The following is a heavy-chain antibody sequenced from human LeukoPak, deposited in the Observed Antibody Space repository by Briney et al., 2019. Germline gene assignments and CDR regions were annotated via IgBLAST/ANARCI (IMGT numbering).Heavy chain of an antibody. CDR1: GGSISSYY. D-gene: IGHD5-18*01. CDR3: ARSIMGQIIPGYSSPSYYYYYMDV. CDR2: VYTSGST. J-gene: IGHJ6*03. Sequence: SETLSLTCTVSGGSISSYYWSWIRQPPGKGLEWIGYVYTSGSTNYNPSLKSRVTISVDTSKNQFSLKLSSVTAADTAVYYCARSIMGQIIPGYSSPSYYYYYMDVWGKGTTVTVSS. V-gene: IGHV4-4*09.